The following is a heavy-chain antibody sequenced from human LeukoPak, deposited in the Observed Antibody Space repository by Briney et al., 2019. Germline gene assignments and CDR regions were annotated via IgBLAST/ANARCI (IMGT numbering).Heavy chain of an antibody. J-gene: IGHJ3*02. CDR1: GFTFSSYW. V-gene: IGHV3-7*01. CDR3: ARAGGTYYGIAFDI. D-gene: IGHD1-26*01. Sequence: GGSLRLSCAASGFTFSSYWMSWVRQAPGKGLEWVANIKQDGSEKYYVDSVKGRFTISRDNAKNSLYLQMNSLRAEDTAVYYCARAGGTYYGIAFDIWGQGAMVTVSS. CDR2: IKQDGSEK.